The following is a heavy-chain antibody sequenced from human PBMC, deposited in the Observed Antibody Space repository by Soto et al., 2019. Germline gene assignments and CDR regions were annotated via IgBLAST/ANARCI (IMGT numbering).Heavy chain of an antibody. J-gene: IGHJ3*02. CDR2: INAGNGNT. D-gene: IGHD2-2*01. CDR3: ARCPLIVVVRESAFES. CDR1: GSTVTSYA. V-gene: IGHV1-3*01. Sequence: GPVKVSCKASGSTVTSYAMHWVREAPGQRLEWMGWINAGNGNTKYSQKFQGRVTITRDTSASTAYMELSSLRSEDTAVSYCARCPLIVVVRESAFESWGQATMVSVSS.